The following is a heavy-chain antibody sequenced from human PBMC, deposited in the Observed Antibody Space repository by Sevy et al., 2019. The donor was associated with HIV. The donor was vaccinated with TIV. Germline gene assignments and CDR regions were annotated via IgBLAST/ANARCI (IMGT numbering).Heavy chain of an antibody. Sequence: ASVKVSCKTSGYTFTSYIISWVRQAPGQGLEWMGRISAYNGDTKYAQKLQGKVTMTTDTSTGTAYMELRSPKSDDTAVYYCARAPSGSQGPGQYFHHWGQGTLVTVSS. J-gene: IGHJ1*01. CDR3: ARAPSGSQGPGQYFHH. CDR2: ISAYNGDT. V-gene: IGHV1-18*01. D-gene: IGHD1-26*01. CDR1: GYTFTSYI.